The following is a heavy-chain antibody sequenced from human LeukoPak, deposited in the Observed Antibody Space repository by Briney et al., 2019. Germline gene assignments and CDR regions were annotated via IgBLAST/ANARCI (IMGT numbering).Heavy chain of an antibody. CDR3: ARGGFGVTTSWWFDP. Sequence: PSETLSLTCTVSGGSISRHYWSWIRQPPGKGLEWIGYIYYSGSTNYNPSLKSRVTISVDTSKNQFSLKLSSVTAADTAVYYCARGGFGVTTSWWFDPWGQGTLVTVSS. J-gene: IGHJ5*02. CDR2: IYYSGST. D-gene: IGHD4-11*01. V-gene: IGHV4-59*11. CDR1: GGSISRHY.